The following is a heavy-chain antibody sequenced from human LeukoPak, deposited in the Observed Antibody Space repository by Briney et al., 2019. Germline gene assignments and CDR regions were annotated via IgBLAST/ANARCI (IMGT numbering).Heavy chain of an antibody. V-gene: IGHV4-39*01. Sequence: PSETLSLTCTVSGGSISSSSYYWGWIRQPPGKGLEWIGSIYYSGSTYYNPSLKSRVTISVDTSKNQFSLKLSSVTAADTAVYYCARLRYTYYYGSGSLEFDYWGQGTLVTVSS. J-gene: IGHJ4*02. D-gene: IGHD3-10*01. CDR3: ARLRYTYYYGSGSLEFDY. CDR1: GGSISSSSYY. CDR2: IYYSGST.